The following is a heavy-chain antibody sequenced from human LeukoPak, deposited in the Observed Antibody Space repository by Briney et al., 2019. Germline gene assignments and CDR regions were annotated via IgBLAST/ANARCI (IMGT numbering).Heavy chain of an antibody. Sequence: GESLKISCRTSGYSFTMYWVAWVRQMPGKGLEWMGITLPGDFNTRYSPSFQGQVSISADKSVNTAYLQWSSLNASDTGLYYCARRTARGYDIWGQGTMITVSS. CDR2: TLPGDFNT. CDR3: ARRTARGYDI. J-gene: IGHJ3*02. V-gene: IGHV5-51*01. CDR1: GYSFTMYW. D-gene: IGHD3-3*01.